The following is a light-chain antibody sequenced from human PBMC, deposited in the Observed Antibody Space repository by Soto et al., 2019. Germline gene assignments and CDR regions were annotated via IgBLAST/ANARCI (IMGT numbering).Light chain of an antibody. V-gene: IGKV1-39*01. Sequence: DIQMTQSPSSLSASVGDRVTITCRASQSISSYLNWYQQKRGKAPKLLIYAASSLQSGVPSRFSGSGSGTDFTLTISSLQPEDFATYYCQQSYSTLGTFGQGTKV. CDR3: QQSYSTLGT. CDR2: AAS. CDR1: QSISSY. J-gene: IGKJ1*01.